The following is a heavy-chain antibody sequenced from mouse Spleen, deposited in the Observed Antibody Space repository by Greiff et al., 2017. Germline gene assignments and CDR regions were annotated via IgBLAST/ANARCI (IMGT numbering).Heavy chain of an antibody. CDR1: GYAFTNYL. J-gene: IGHJ2*01. CDR3: ARGDYYYDGSYYFDY. CDR2: INPGSGGT. V-gene: IGHV1-54*01. D-gene: IGHD1-1*01. Sequence: VQLQQSGAELVRPGTSVKVSCKASGYAFTNYLIEWVKQRPGQGLEWIGVINPGSGGTNYNEKFKGKATLTADKSSSTAYMQLSSLTSEDSAVYFCARGDYYYDGSYYFDYWGQGTTLTVSS.